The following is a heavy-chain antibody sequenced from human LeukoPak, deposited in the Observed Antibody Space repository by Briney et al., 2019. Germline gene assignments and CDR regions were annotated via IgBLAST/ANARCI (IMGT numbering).Heavy chain of an antibody. Sequence: PGGSLRLSCAASGFTFSSYGMHWVRQAPGKGLEWVAVISYDGSNKYYADSVKGRFTISRDNSKNTLYLQMNSPRAEDTAVYYCAKDPGIAVAGSSGWFDPWGQGTLVTVSS. V-gene: IGHV3-30*18. J-gene: IGHJ5*02. D-gene: IGHD6-19*01. CDR1: GFTFSSYG. CDR3: AKDPGIAVAGSSGWFDP. CDR2: ISYDGSNK.